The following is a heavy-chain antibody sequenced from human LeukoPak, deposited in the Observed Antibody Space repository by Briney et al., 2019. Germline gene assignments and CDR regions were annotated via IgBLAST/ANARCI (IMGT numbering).Heavy chain of an antibody. CDR1: GFTFSSYG. V-gene: IGHV3-30*03. J-gene: IGHJ4*02. CDR2: ISYDGSNK. Sequence: GGSLRLSCAASGFTFSSYGMHWVRQAPGKGLEWVAVISYDGSNKYYADSVKGRFTISRDNSKNTLYLQMNSLRAEDTAVYYCACPGDYYDSSGYYGDYWGQGTLVTVSS. CDR3: ACPGDYYDSSGYYGDY. D-gene: IGHD3-22*01.